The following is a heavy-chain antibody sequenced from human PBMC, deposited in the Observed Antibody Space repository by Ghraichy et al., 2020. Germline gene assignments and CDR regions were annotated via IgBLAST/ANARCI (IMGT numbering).Heavy chain of an antibody. J-gene: IGHJ5*02. CDR1: GFIFSTCH. CDR2: INQDGSDK. Sequence: GGSLRLSCTVSGFIFSTCHISCVLQAPGKRLEWVANINQDGSDKYYVDSVRGRFTISRDNAKNSLFLEMNNLRVDDTAVYYCARGPLVVIWFGAPWGQVTLVSVYS. CDR3: ARGPLVVIWFGAP. V-gene: IGHV3-7*01. D-gene: IGHD3-10*01.